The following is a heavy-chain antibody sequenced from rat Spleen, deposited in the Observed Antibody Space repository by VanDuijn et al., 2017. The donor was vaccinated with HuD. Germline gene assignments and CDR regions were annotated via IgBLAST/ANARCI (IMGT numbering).Heavy chain of an antibody. J-gene: IGHJ2*01. Sequence: EVQLVETGGGLVQPGRSLKLSCVASGFTFSSYWMYWIRQAPGKGLEWVSSISTDGGNTYYRDSVKGRFTISRDNAKNTVYLQMDSLRSEDTATYYCAREAGIPFHYFDSWGQGVMVTVSS. CDR1: GFTFSSYW. CDR3: AREAGIPFHYFDS. V-gene: IGHV5-58*01. D-gene: IGHD1-4*01. CDR2: ISTDGGNT.